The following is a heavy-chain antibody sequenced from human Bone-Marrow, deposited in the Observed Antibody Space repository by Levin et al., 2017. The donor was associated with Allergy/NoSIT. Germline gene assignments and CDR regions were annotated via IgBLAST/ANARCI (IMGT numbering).Heavy chain of an antibody. V-gene: IGHV4-30-2*01. D-gene: IGHD3-9*01. J-gene: IGHJ4*02. Sequence: SETLSLTCAVSGGSITSDGYSWNWIRQPPGKGLEWIGYISHSGGTYYNPSLKSRVTISVDRSKHQFSLELNSVTAADTAVYYCARGSSDLLTGHYVEHFDYWGQGTLVTVSS. CDR2: ISHSGGT. CDR3: ARGSSDLLTGHYVEHFDY. CDR1: GGSITSDGYS.